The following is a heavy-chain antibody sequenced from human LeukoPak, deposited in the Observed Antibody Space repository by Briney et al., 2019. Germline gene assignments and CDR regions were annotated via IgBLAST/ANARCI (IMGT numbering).Heavy chain of an antibody. D-gene: IGHD2-21*02. J-gene: IGHJ4*02. CDR1: GFAFNNAW. CDR2: IKKKIEGETA. CDR3: TTRVVTTNDY. V-gene: IGHV3-15*01. Sequence: GGSLRLSCAASGFAFNNAWMNWVRQAPGKGLEWVGRIKKKIEGETAHYAAPVRGRFIISRDDSKNTPYLQMDSLKTEDTAVYYCTTRVVTTNDYWGQGTLGTVSS.